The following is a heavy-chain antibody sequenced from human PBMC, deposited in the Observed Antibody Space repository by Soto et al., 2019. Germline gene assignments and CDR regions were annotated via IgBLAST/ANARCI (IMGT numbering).Heavy chain of an antibody. CDR1: GFTFSTYA. J-gene: IGHJ6*02. D-gene: IGHD7-27*01. Sequence: GGSLRLSCVVSGFTFSTYAMTWVRQAPGKGLEWVSGISGNSDYSYYADSVKGRFTISRDRSKNTLYLLMNSLRAEDTARYFCARARGYTGDYPYYYGMDVWGQGTTVTVSS. CDR3: ARARGYTGDYPYYYGMDV. V-gene: IGHV3-23*01. CDR2: ISGNSDYS.